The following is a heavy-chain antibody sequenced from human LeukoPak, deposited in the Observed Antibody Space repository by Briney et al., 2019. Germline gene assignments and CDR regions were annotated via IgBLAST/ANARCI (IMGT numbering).Heavy chain of an antibody. J-gene: IGHJ4*02. CDR2: INPNSGDT. CDR1: GYTFTGYY. Sequence: GASVKVSCKASGYTFTGYYMHWVRLAPGQGLEWMGWINPNSGDTNYAQKFQGRVTMTRDTSISTAYMELSRLRSDDTAVYYCAKAPRYSSSSYWGQGTLVTVSS. CDR3: AKAPRYSSSSY. V-gene: IGHV1-2*02. D-gene: IGHD6-6*01.